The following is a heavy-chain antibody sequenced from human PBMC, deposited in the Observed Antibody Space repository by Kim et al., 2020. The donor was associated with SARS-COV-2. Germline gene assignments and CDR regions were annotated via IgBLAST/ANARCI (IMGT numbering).Heavy chain of an antibody. V-gene: IGHV1-69*13. CDR3: ARDNLPIVVVVAAKPHNWFDP. CDR2: IIPIFGTA. D-gene: IGHD2-15*01. CDR1: GGTFSSYA. J-gene: IGHJ5*02. Sequence: SVKVSCKASGGTFSSYAISWVRQAPGQGLEWMGGIIPIFGTANYAQKFQGRVTITADESTSTAYMELSSLRSEDTAVYYCARDNLPIVVVVAAKPHNWFDPWGQGTLVTVSS.